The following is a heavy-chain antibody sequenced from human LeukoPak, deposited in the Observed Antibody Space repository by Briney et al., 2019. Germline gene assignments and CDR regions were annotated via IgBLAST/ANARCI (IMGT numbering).Heavy chain of an antibody. CDR2: IIGKAYGGTT. CDR3: TRDRPSYINYVGDYGMDV. Sequence: GLSLRLSCSGSGFTFGDYTLTWVRQAPGKGLEWVAFIIGKAYGGTTEYAAPVKGRFTISRDDSKRVAYLQMNSLKTEDTGVYFCTRDRPSYINYVGDYGMDVWGQGTAVTVSS. D-gene: IGHD4-11*01. V-gene: IGHV3-49*04. J-gene: IGHJ6*02. CDR1: GFTFGDYT.